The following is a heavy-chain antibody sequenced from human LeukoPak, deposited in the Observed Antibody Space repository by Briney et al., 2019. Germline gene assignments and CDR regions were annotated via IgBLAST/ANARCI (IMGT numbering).Heavy chain of an antibody. CDR3: ARDSPYLREGMDV. Sequence: ASVKVSCKASGGTFSSYAISWVRQAPGQGLEWMGGIIPIFGTANYAQKFQGRATITADESTSTAYMELSSLSSEDTAVYYCARDSPYLREGMDVWGQGTTVTVSS. CDR2: IIPIFGTA. V-gene: IGHV1-69*13. CDR1: GGTFSSYA. J-gene: IGHJ6*02. D-gene: IGHD2-8*01.